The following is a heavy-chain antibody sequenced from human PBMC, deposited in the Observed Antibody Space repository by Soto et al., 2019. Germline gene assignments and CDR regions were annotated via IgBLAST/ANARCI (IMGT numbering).Heavy chain of an antibody. CDR1: GGSISSSSYY. CDR2: IYYSGST. CDR3: ARALYSSSWYDTNYYYGMDV. D-gene: IGHD6-13*01. J-gene: IGHJ6*02. Sequence: SETLSLTCTVSGGSISSSSYYWGWIRQPPGKGLEWIGSIYYSGSTYYNPSLKSRVTISVDTSKNQFSLKLSSVTAADTAVYYCARALYSSSWYDTNYYYGMDVCGQGTTVTVS. V-gene: IGHV4-39*01.